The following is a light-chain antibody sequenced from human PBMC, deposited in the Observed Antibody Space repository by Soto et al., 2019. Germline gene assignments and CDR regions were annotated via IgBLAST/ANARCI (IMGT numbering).Light chain of an antibody. CDR1: SSDIGSYDL. CDR3: CSFADFTYV. V-gene: IGLV2-23*02. CDR2: EVT. Sequence: QSALTQPASVSGSPGQSITISCTGTSSDIGSYDLVPWYQQHPGTAPKLIIYEVTKRPSGVSTRFSGSKSGNTASLTISGLQAVDEADYYCCSFADFTYVFGTGTKGTV. J-gene: IGLJ1*01.